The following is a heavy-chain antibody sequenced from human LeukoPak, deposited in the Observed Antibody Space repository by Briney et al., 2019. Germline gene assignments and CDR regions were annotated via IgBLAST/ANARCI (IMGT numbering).Heavy chain of an antibody. D-gene: IGHD3-22*01. CDR3: ARALFHYWDSSGSFFDY. CDR1: GGSISSSSYY. J-gene: IGHJ4*02. Sequence: SETLSLTCTVSGGSISSSSYYWGWIRQPPEKGLEWIGNIYYSGSTYYNPSLKSRVTISVDTSKNQFSLKLSSVTAADTAVYYCARALFHYWDSSGSFFDYWGQGTLVTVSS. CDR2: IYYSGST. V-gene: IGHV4-39*07.